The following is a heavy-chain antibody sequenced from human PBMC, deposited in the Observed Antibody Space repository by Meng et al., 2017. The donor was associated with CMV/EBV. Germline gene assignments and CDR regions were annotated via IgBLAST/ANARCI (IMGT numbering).Heavy chain of an antibody. Sequence: GESLKFSCAASGFTFSSYGMHWVRQAPGKGLEWVAFIRYDGSNKYYADSVKGRFTISRDNSKNTLYLQMNSLRAEDTAVYYCAKVEGYCSSTSCAIDAFDIWGQGTMVTVSS. CDR3: AKVEGYCSSTSCAIDAFDI. V-gene: IGHV3-30*02. CDR2: IRYDGSNK. D-gene: IGHD2-2*01. CDR1: GFTFSSYG. J-gene: IGHJ3*02.